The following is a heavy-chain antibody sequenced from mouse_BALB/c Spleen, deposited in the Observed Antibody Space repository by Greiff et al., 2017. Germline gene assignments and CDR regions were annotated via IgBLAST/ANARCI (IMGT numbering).Heavy chain of an antibody. CDR2: ISNGGGST. J-gene: IGHJ4*01. CDR3: ARQRKSVRAMDY. Sequence: EVKVVESGGGLVQPGGSLKLSCAASGFTFSSYTMSWVRQTPEKRLEWVAYISNGGGSTYYPDTVKGRFTISRDNAKNTLYLQMSSLKSEDTAMYYCARQRKSVRAMDYWGQGTSVTVSS. V-gene: IGHV5-12-2*01. D-gene: IGHD3-2*02. CDR1: GFTFSSYT.